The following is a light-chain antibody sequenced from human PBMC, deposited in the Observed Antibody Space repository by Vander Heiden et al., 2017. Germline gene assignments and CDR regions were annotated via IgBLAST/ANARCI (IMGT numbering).Light chain of an antibody. Sequence: DIVMTQSPDPLAVSLGERATINCKSSQSVLYSSNNKNYLAWYQQKPGQPPKLLIYWASTRESGVPDRFSGSGSGTDFTLTISSLQAEDVAVYYCQQYYSTPVTFGQGTKVEIK. J-gene: IGKJ1*01. V-gene: IGKV4-1*01. CDR1: QSVLYSSNNKNY. CDR3: QQYYSTPVT. CDR2: WAS.